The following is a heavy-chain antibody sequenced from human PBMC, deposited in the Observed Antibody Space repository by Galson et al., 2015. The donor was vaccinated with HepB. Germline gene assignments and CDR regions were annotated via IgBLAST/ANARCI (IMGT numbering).Heavy chain of an antibody. Sequence: SLRLSCAASGFTFSSYSMNWVRQAPGKGLEWVSSISSSSSYIYYADSVKGRFTISRDNAKNSLYLQMNSLRAEDTAVYYCASLIRGYSYGDSQYYYYYGIDVWGQGTTVTVSS. CDR3: ASLIRGYSYGDSQYYYYYGIDV. V-gene: IGHV3-21*01. CDR1: GFTFSSYS. CDR2: ISSSSSYI. J-gene: IGHJ6*02. D-gene: IGHD5-18*01.